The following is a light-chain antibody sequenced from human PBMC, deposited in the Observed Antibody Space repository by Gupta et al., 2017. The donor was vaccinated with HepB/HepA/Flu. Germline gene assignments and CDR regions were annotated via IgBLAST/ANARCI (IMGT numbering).Light chain of an antibody. CDR3: QERSNWPLIT. Sequence: EIVLTQSPATLSLSPGESVTLSCRASQSVALSFAWYQQKPGQAPRLLVYEAFSRAAGVPARFSGSGSGTDFTLTISNLEPEDFAIYYCQERSNWPLITFGQGTRLDIK. CDR1: QSVALS. V-gene: IGKV3-11*01. J-gene: IGKJ5*01. CDR2: EAF.